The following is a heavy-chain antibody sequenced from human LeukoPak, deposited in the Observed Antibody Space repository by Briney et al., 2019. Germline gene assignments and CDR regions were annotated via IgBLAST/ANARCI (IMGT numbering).Heavy chain of an antibody. V-gene: IGHV4-38-2*02. D-gene: IGHD3-10*01. J-gene: IGHJ5*02. CDR3: AREGSTSGTNWFDP. CDR2: IYHSGGT. Sequence: PSETLSLTCAVSGYSISSGYYWSWIRQPPGKGLEWIGSIYHSGGTYYNPSLKSRVTISVDTSKNQFSLKLTSVTAADTAVYYCAREGSTSGTNWFDPWGQGTLVTVSS. CDR1: GYSISSGYY.